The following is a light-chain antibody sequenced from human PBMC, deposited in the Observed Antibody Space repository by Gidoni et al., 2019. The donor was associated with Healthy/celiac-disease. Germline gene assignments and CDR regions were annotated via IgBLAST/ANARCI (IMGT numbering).Light chain of an antibody. J-gene: IGKJ2*01. CDR3: QQYNNWPYT. CDR2: GES. CDR1: QSVSSN. V-gene: IGKV3-15*01. Sequence: EIVMTQSPATLSVSPGERATLSCRASQSVSSNLAWYQQKPGQAPRLLIYGESTRATGIPARFSGSGYGTELTLTISSLQSEDFAVYYCQQYNNWPYTFGQGTKLE.